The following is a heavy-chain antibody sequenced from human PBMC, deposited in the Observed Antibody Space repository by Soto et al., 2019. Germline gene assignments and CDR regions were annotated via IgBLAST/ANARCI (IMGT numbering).Heavy chain of an antibody. CDR2: IIPILGIA. D-gene: IGHD6-13*01. V-gene: IGHV1-69*02. CDR3: ASPDPGIAAAGTGYFDY. J-gene: IGHJ4*02. Sequence: QVQLVQSGAEVKKPGYSVKVSCKASGGTFSSYTISWVRQAPGQGLEWMGRIIPILGIANYAQKFQGRVTSTADKSTSSAYMELSSLRSADTAVYYCASPDPGIAAAGTGYFDYLGQGTLVTVSS. CDR1: GGTFSSYT.